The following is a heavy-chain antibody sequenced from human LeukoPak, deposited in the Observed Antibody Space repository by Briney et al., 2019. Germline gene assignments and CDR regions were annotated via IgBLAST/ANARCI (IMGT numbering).Heavy chain of an antibody. CDR1: GYTFTSYD. V-gene: IGHV1-2*02. CDR3: ARGLSGYSSGLNWFDP. Sequence: ASVKVSCKASGYTFTSYDINWVRQATGQGLEWMGWINPNSGGTNYAQKFQGRVTMTRDTSISIAYMELSRLRSDDTAVYYCARGLSGYSSGLNWFDPWGQGTLVTVSS. J-gene: IGHJ5*02. D-gene: IGHD6-19*01. CDR2: INPNSGGT.